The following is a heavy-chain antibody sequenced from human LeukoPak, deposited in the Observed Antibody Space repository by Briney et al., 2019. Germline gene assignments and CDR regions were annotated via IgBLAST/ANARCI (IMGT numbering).Heavy chain of an antibody. Sequence: ASVKVSCKASGYTFTGYYMHWVRQAPGQGLEWMGWINPNSGGTNYAQKFQGRVTMTRDTSISTAYMELSRLRSDDTAVYYCATGFPGYCSSTSCYGLWGQGTLVTVSS. CDR3: ATGFPGYCSSTSCYGL. CDR2: INPNSGGT. D-gene: IGHD2-2*01. V-gene: IGHV1-2*02. CDR1: GYTFTGYY. J-gene: IGHJ4*02.